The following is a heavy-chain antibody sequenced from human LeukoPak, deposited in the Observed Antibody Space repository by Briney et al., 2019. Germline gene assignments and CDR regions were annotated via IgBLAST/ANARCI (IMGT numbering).Heavy chain of an antibody. CDR3: TRHSPSYYYDSSGYYRIAEYFQH. D-gene: IGHD3-22*01. J-gene: IGHJ1*01. Sequence: PGGSLRLSCAASGFTFSGFAMHWVRQASGKGWEGGGGIRSKASSYATAYAASVRGNFTGCRDDSKNTAYLKMNCLKTEDTAVYYSTRHSPSYYYDSSGYYRIAEYFQHWGQGTLVTVSS. CDR1: GFTFSGFA. CDR2: IRSKASSYAT. V-gene: IGHV3-73*01.